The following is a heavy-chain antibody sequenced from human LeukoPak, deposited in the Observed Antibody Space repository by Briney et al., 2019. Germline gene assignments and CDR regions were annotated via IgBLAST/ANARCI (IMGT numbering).Heavy chain of an antibody. CDR1: GITFNSYG. V-gene: IGHV3-23*01. Sequence: GRSLRLSCAASGITFNSYGMSWVRQAPGKGRDWVSAISGNGGSTYYADSVKGRFTISRDNSKNTLYLQMNSLRAEDTAVYYCAKGHSSSWPYYYYYMDVWGKGTTVTISS. CDR3: AKGHSSSWPYYYYYMDV. D-gene: IGHD6-13*01. CDR2: ISGNGGST. J-gene: IGHJ6*03.